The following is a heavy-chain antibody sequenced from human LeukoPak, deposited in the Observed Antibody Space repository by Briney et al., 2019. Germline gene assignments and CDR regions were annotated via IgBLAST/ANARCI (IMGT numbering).Heavy chain of an antibody. CDR2: ISPYNGNT. V-gene: IGHV1-18*01. CDR3: TKEASEGSRFSYGYFHE. Sequence: ASVKVSCKASGYTFVSYGINCVRQAPGQGLEWMGWISPYNGNTNYPQKFQGRVTMTTDTSTSTTSMELKSLGSDDKDVYYCTKEASEGSRFSYGYFHEWGQGTLVTVSS. D-gene: IGHD5-18*01. CDR1: GYTFVSYG. J-gene: IGHJ4*02.